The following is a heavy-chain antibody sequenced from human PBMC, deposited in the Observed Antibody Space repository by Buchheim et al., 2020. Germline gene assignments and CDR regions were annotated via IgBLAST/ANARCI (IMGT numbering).Heavy chain of an antibody. CDR2: ISSSSSYT. Sequence: EVQLVESGGGLVKPGGSLRLSCAASGFTFSSYSMNWVRQAPGKGLEWVSSISSSSSYTYYADSVKGRFTISRDNAKNSLYLQMNSLRAEDTAVYYCARDRTVVDENDYWGQGTL. V-gene: IGHV3-21*01. CDR1: GFTFSSYS. J-gene: IGHJ4*02. CDR3: ARDRTVVDENDY. D-gene: IGHD4-23*01.